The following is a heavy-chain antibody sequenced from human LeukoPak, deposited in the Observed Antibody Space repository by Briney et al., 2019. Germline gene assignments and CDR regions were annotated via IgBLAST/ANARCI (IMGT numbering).Heavy chain of an antibody. Sequence: GGSLRLSCEASGFTVSSTHMVWVRQAPGKGLEWVSVAYTGGNSYYAGSVQGRFIISRDISKNTLYLQMNNLRAEDSALYYCAKGGRGSAAVVAPRSFDIWGQGTMVTVSS. J-gene: IGHJ3*02. CDR1: GFTVSSTH. CDR3: AKGGRGSAAVVAPRSFDI. CDR2: AYTGGNS. V-gene: IGHV3-53*01. D-gene: IGHD3-22*01.